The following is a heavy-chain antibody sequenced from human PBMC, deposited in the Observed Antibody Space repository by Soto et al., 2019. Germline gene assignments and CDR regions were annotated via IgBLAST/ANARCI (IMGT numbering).Heavy chain of an antibody. CDR1: GGSFSGYY. V-gene: IGHV4-34*01. D-gene: IGHD2-2*01. J-gene: IGHJ5*02. CDR3: ARDGEIIVVVPAATRTGFDP. Sequence: LSLTCAVYGGSFSGYYWSWSRQPPGKGLEWIGEINHSGSTNYNPSLKSRVTISVDTSKNQFSLKLSSVTAADTAVYYCARDGEIIVVVPAATRTGFDPWGQGTLVTVSS. CDR2: INHSGST.